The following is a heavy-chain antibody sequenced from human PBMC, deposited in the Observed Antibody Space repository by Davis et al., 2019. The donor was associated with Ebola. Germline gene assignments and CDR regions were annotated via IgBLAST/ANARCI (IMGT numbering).Heavy chain of an antibody. D-gene: IGHD3-22*01. CDR3: ARDSSFWGLYYDSSGGDY. J-gene: IGHJ4*02. Sequence: PSETLSLTCAVYGGSFSGYYWSWVRQAPGKGLEWMANIKQDGSEKYYVDSVKGRFTISRDNAKNSLYLQMNSLRAEDTAVYYCARDSSFWGLYYDSSGGDYWGQGTLVTVSS. V-gene: IGHV3-7*03. CDR2: IKQDGSEK. CDR1: GGSFSGYY.